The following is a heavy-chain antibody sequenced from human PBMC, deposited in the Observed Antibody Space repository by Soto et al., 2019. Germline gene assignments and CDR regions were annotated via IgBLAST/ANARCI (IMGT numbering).Heavy chain of an antibody. CDR3: VRERTIFGVAPGGGVDV. CDR1: GGSISTSDYT. V-gene: IGHV4-30-2*01. CDR2: VYHSGAT. D-gene: IGHD3-3*01. Sequence: QLQLQESGSGLIKPSQTLSLTCAVSGGSISTSDYTWRWIRHPPGRGLEWIGSVYHSGATHYMPSLKNRLTMSLDKSKNQFSLDLTSVTAADTAVYYCVRERTIFGVAPGGGVDVWGQGTTVTVSS. J-gene: IGHJ6*02.